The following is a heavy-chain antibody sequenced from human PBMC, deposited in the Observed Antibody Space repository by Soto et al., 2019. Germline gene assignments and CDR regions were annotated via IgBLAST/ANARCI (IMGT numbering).Heavy chain of an antibody. V-gene: IGHV1-69*01. CDR1: GGTFSSYP. D-gene: IGHD6-13*01. CDR2: IIPIFGTT. CDR3: ARDLRRQLGGYYGMDV. J-gene: IGHJ6*02. Sequence: QVQLVQSGAEVRKPGSSVKVSCKASGGTFSSYPISWVRQAPGQGLEWMGGIIPIFGTTNYAQKFQGRVTMIADESTSTVYMELSSLRSEDTAVYYCARDLRRQLGGYYGMDVWGQGTTVTVSS.